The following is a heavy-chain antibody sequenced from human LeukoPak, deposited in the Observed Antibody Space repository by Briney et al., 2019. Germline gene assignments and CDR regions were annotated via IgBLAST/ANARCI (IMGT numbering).Heavy chain of an antibody. D-gene: IGHD3-10*01. J-gene: IGHJ4*02. CDR3: XXXSMVXXLDY. V-gene: IGHV1-46*01. CDR1: GYTFTSYY. CDR2: INPSGGST. Sequence: ASVKVSCKASGYTFTSYYIHWVRQAPGQGLEWVGIINPSGGSTSYAQKFQGRLTMTRDTSPRTVYMELSSLRSEDTAVYYCXXXSMVXXLDYWGQGTLVTVSS.